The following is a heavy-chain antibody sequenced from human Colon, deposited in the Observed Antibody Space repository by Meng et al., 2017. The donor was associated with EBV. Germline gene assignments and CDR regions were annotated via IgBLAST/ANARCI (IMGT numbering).Heavy chain of an antibody. CDR2: IYHGGNT. CDR3: ARGNAYNAPSLDY. V-gene: IGHV4-4*02. Sequence: LQESGPGLVKPSGTRSLTCAVSGGSISSSHWWSWVRQPPGKGLEWIGEIYHGGNTNYNPSLKSRVTISVDRSNDQFSLSLSSVTAADTAVYYCARGNAYNAPSLDYWGQGTLVTVSS. D-gene: IGHD5-24*01. J-gene: IGHJ4*02. CDR1: GGSISSSHW.